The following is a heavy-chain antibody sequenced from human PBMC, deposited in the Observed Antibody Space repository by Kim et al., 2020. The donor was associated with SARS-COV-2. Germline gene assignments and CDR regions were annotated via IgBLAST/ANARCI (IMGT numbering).Heavy chain of an antibody. CDR3: ARGWTNFDY. Sequence: WYNNYAVSVKSRITINPDTSKILFSLQFNSVSPEDTAVYYCARGWTNFDYWGQGTLVTVSS. D-gene: IGHD1-1*01. CDR2: WYN. J-gene: IGHJ4*02. V-gene: IGHV6-1*01.